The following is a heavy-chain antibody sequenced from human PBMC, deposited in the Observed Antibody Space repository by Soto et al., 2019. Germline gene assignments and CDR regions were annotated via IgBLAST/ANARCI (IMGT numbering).Heavy chain of an antibody. CDR1: GISFDSYE. CDR2: ISNSGGTT. V-gene: IGHV3-48*03. Sequence: EMQLAESGGGMVQPGGALRLSCAVSGISFDSYEMNWVRQAPGKGLEWVSDISNSGGTTHYADSVKGRFTISRDNANNSLYLQMNSLRAEDTAVYYCASVNYYYGMDVWGQGTTVTVSS. D-gene: IGHD3-16*02. CDR3: ASVNYYYGMDV. J-gene: IGHJ6*02.